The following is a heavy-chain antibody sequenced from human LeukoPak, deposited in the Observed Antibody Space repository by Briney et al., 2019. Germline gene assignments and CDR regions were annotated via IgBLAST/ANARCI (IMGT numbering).Heavy chain of an antibody. CDR1: GFTFSSFS. D-gene: IGHD2-8*02. CDR2: ITPTSSYI. V-gene: IGHV3-21*01. CDR3: VGLRRSSATGGHYYYYDY. Sequence: GGSLRLSCGASGFTFSSFSMNWVRQAPGKGLEWVSPITPTSSYIYYADSVRGRFTISRDNAKNSLFLQMDSLSAEDTAVYYCVGLRRSSATGGHYYYYDYWGQGILVTVSS. J-gene: IGHJ4*02.